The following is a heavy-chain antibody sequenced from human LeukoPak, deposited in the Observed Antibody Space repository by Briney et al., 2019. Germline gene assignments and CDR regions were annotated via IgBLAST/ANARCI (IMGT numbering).Heavy chain of an antibody. V-gene: IGHV3-30*02. Sequence: PGGSLRLSCAASGFSFSRYGMHWVRQAPGKGLEWVAFIRSDGRNQDYADSVKDRFTISRDNSKITLSLQMNSLRTDDTAVYYCARDNWELLDDAFDIWGQGTMVTVSS. J-gene: IGHJ3*02. D-gene: IGHD1-26*01. CDR1: GFSFSRYG. CDR2: IRSDGRNQ. CDR3: ARDNWELLDDAFDI.